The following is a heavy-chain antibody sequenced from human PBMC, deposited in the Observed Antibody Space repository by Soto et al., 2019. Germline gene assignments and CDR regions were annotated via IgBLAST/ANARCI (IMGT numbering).Heavy chain of an antibody. CDR2: IKFDGSTT. D-gene: IGHD5-12*01. J-gene: IGHJ6*02. V-gene: IGHV3-74*01. CDR1: GFTFSPYW. CDR3: ARALRNYYCVDV. Sequence: EVQVVESGGGLVQPGGSLRLSCVASGFTFSPYWMHWVRQAPGKGLVWVSRIKFDGSTTSYADSVKGRFTISRDNAKNTVYLQMNSMRAELTGLYYSARALRNYYCVDVWGQGAKVTVSS.